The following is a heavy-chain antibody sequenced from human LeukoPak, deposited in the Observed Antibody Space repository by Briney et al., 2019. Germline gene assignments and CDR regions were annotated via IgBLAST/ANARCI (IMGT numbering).Heavy chain of an antibody. CDR3: ARDIGYCSSTSCYYYYYYMDV. CDR2: ISAYNGNT. D-gene: IGHD2-2*01. V-gene: IGHV1-18*01. Sequence: VASVKVSCKASGYTFTSYGISWVRQAPGQGLEWMGWISAYNGNTNYAQKLQGRVTMTTDTSTSTAYMELRSLRSDDTAVYYCARDIGYCSSTSCYYYYYYMDVWGKGTTVTISS. J-gene: IGHJ6*03. CDR1: GYTFTSYG.